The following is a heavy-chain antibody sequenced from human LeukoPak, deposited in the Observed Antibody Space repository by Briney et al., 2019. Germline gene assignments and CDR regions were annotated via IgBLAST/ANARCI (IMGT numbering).Heavy chain of an antibody. CDR2: IKQDGSEK. J-gene: IGHJ4*02. CDR3: AKDSRNVEALCSSTSCYQGGSSGPEFDY. V-gene: IGHV3-7*01. D-gene: IGHD2-2*01. Sequence: GGSLRLSCAASGFTFSNYWMSWVRQAPGKGLQWVANIKQDGSEKYYVDSVKGRFTISRDNAKKSLYLQMNSLRAEDTAVYYCAKDSRNVEALCSSTSCYQGGSSGPEFDYWGQGTLVTVSS. CDR1: GFTFSNYW.